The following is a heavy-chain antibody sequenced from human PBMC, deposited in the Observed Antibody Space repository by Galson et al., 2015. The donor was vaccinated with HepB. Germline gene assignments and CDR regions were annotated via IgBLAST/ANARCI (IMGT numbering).Heavy chain of an antibody. J-gene: IGHJ4*02. Sequence: SLRLSCAASGFTFSSYAMHWVRQAPGKGLEWVAVISYDGSNKYYADSVKGRFTISRDNSKNTLYLQMNSLRAEDTAVYYCAREVWEPPGAPHYCGQGTLVTASP. CDR3: AREVWEPPGAPHY. V-gene: IGHV3-30-3*01. CDR1: GFTFSSYA. CDR2: ISYDGSNK. D-gene: IGHD1-26*01.